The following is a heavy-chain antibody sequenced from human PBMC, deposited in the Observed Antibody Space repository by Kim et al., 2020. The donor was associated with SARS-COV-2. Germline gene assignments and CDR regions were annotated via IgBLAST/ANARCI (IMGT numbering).Heavy chain of an antibody. CDR1: GFTVRSNY. CDR3: ARDNRGSRSGWYFDL. D-gene: IGHD5-12*01. Sequence: GGSLRLSCAASGFTVRSNYMTWVRQAPGKGLEWVSVIYSGGSTYYADSVKGRFTISRDNSKNTLYLQMNSLRAEDTAVYYCARDNRGSRSGWYFDLWGRGTLVTVSS. CDR2: IYSGGST. V-gene: IGHV3-53*01. J-gene: IGHJ2*01.